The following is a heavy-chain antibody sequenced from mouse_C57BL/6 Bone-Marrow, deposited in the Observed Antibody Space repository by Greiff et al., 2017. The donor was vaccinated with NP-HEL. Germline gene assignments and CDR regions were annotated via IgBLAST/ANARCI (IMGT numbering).Heavy chain of an antibody. CDR2: ISNGGGST. Sequence: EVMLVESGGGLVQPGGSLKLSCAASGFTFSDYYMYWVRQTPEKRLEWVAYISNGGGSTYYPDTVKGRFTISRDNAKNTLYLQMSRLKSEGTAMYYCARHEGLGRAWFAYWGQGTLVTVSA. CDR1: GFTFSDYY. D-gene: IGHD4-1*01. CDR3: ARHEGLGRAWFAY. V-gene: IGHV5-12*01. J-gene: IGHJ3*01.